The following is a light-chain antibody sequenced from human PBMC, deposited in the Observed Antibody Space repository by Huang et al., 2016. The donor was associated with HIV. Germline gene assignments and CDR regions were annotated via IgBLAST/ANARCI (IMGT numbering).Light chain of an antibody. CDR2: DAS. V-gene: IGKV3-11*01. J-gene: IGKJ1*01. Sequence: EIVLTQSPATLSLSPGEGATLSCRASQSIGSYLAWYQQRPGQAPRLLIYDASIRAPGSPARFSGRGSGTDFTLTISSLEPEDFAVYYCQQRNNWPPWTFGQGTKVELK. CDR1: QSIGSY. CDR3: QQRNNWPPWT.